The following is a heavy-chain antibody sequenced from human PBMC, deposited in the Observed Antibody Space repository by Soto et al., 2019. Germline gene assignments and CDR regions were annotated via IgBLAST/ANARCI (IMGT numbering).Heavy chain of an antibody. J-gene: IGHJ4*02. D-gene: IGHD6-6*01. CDR2: IYYSGST. Sequence: SETLSLTCTVSGGSISSSSYYWGWIRQPPGKGLEWIGGIYYSGSTYYNPSLKSRVTISVDTSKNQFSLKLSSVTAADTAVYYCARRLDSSSSYFDYWGQGTLVTVSS. CDR1: GGSISSSSYY. CDR3: ARRLDSSSSYFDY. V-gene: IGHV4-39*01.